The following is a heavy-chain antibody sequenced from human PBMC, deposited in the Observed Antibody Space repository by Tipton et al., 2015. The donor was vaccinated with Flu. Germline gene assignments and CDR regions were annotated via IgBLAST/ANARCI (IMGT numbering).Heavy chain of an antibody. J-gene: IGHJ5*02. D-gene: IGHD2/OR15-2a*01. V-gene: IGHV4-39*07. CDR2: IYYSGST. Sequence: LRLSCTVSGGSISSSSYYWGWIRQPPGKGLEWIGSIYYSGSTYYNPSLKSRVTISVDSSNNQFSLKLSSVTAADTAVYYCARVATLDVPFDPWGQGTLVTVSS. CDR3: ARVATLDVPFDP. CDR1: GGSISSSSYY.